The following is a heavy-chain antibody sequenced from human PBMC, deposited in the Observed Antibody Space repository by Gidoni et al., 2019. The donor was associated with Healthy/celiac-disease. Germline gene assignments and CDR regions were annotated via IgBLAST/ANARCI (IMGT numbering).Heavy chain of an antibody. V-gene: IGHV3-49*04. CDR3: TSSRHPYCGGDCYSPSALDV. Sequence: EVQLVESGGGLVQPGRSLRLSCTASGFTFGDYAMSWVRQAPGKGLEWVGFIRSKAYGGTTEYAASVKGRFTISRDDSKSIAYLQMNSLKTEDTAVYYCTSSRHPYCGGDCYSPSALDVWGQGTTVTVSS. CDR1: GFTFGDYA. J-gene: IGHJ6*02. D-gene: IGHD2-21*02. CDR2: IRSKAYGGTT.